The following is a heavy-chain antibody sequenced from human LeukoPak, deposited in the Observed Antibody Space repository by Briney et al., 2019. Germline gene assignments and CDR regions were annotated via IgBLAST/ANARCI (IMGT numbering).Heavy chain of an antibody. D-gene: IGHD3-9*01. CDR3: ARGNILTGYCFDF. Sequence: SETLSLTCTVSGYSISSGYYWGWIRQPPGKGLEWIGSIYLSGSTYYNPSLKSRVTISVDTSKNPFSLKLSSVTAADTAVYYFARGNILTGYCFDFWGQGALVTVSS. CDR1: GYSISSGYY. V-gene: IGHV4-38-2*02. CDR2: IYLSGST. J-gene: IGHJ4*02.